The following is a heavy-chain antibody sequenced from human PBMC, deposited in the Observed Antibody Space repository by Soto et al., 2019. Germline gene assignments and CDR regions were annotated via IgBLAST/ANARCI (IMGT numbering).Heavy chain of an antibody. Sequence: GGSLRLSCAASGFTFSSYSMNWVRQAPGKGLEWVSSISSSSSYIYYADSVKGRFTISRDNAKNSLYLQMNSLRAEDTAVYYCARSGVRFYYYYYMDVWGKGTTVTVSS. CDR3: ARSGVRFYYYYYMDV. V-gene: IGHV3-21*01. D-gene: IGHD3-10*01. CDR1: GFTFSSYS. J-gene: IGHJ6*03. CDR2: ISSSSSYI.